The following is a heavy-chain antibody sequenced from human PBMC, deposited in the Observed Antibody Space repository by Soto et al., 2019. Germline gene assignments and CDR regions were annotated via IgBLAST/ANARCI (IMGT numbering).Heavy chain of an antibody. Sequence: GSLRLSCAASGFTVSSNYMNWVRQAPGKGLEWVSIIYSGGSTYYADSVKGRFTISRDNSENTLYLQMNSLRVEDTAVYYCARDRDWAFDYWGQGTLVTVSS. CDR1: GFTVSSNY. CDR2: IYSGGST. D-gene: IGHD3-9*01. V-gene: IGHV3-66*01. J-gene: IGHJ4*02. CDR3: ARDRDWAFDY.